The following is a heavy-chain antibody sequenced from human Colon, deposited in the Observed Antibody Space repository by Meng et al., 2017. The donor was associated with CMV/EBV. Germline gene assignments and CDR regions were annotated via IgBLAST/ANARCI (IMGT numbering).Heavy chain of an antibody. J-gene: IGHJ4*02. CDR1: GYTFTDYF. V-gene: IGHV1-2*02. D-gene: IGHD5-18*01. CDR2: INPNSGGT. Sequence: ASVKVSCKASGYTFTDYFIHWVRRAPGQGLEWMGWINPNSGGTFYAQDFKDRITMTTDTSSTTANMDLRSLTPDDTAVYYCARTKDVGDTPMVTYFDYWAQGTLVTVSS. CDR3: ARTKDVGDTPMVTYFDY.